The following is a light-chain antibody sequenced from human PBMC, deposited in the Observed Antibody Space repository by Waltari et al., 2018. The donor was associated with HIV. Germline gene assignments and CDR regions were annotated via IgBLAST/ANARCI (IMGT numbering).Light chain of an antibody. CDR2: EDN. V-gene: IGLV6-57*01. CDR3: QSYDTTTPVV. Sequence: NFMLNQPHSVSESPGKTVSISCTRSSGSIASSSVQWYQQRPGSSPTAVIFEDNQRPSGVPERFSGSIDSSSNSASLTISGLKTEDEADYYCQSYDTTTPVVFGGGTRLTVL. CDR1: SGSIASSS. J-gene: IGLJ2*01.